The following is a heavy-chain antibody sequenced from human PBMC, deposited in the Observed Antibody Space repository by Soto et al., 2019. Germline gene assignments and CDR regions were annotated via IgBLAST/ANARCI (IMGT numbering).Heavy chain of an antibody. CDR3: ARGGGPSNWNNWFDP. J-gene: IGHJ5*02. CDR2: IYYSGST. D-gene: IGHD1-20*01. CDR1: GGSISSYY. V-gene: IGHV4-59*01. Sequence: SETLSLTCTVSGGSISSYYWSWIRQPPGKGLEWIGYIYYSGSTNYNPSLKSRVTISVDTSKNQFSLKLSSVTAADTAVYYCARGGGPSNWNNWFDPWGQGTLVTVSS.